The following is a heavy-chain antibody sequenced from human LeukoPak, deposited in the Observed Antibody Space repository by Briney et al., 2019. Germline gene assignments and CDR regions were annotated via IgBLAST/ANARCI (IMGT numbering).Heavy chain of an antibody. J-gene: IGHJ4*02. Sequence: GGSLRLSCAASGFTFDDYGMSWVRQAPGKGLEWVSAISGSGGTTYYADSVKGRFTISRDNSKNTLYLQITSLRAEDTGVYYCAKDHLPGIVVADRDYWGQGTLVTVPS. D-gene: IGHD6-19*01. CDR3: AKDHLPGIVVADRDY. CDR1: GFTFDDYG. V-gene: IGHV3-23*01. CDR2: ISGSGGTT.